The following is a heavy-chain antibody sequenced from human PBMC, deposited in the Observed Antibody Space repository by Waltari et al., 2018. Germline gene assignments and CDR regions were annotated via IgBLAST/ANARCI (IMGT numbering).Heavy chain of an antibody. CDR1: GFTFSSYA. V-gene: IGHV3-23*01. CDR2: ISGSGGST. D-gene: IGHD3-10*01. CDR3: AKDPDYYGSGILEYYYGMDV. Sequence: EVQLLESGGGLVQPGGSLRLSCAASGFTFSSYAMSWVRQAPGKGLGWVSAISGSGGSTYYADSVKGRFTISRDNSKNTLYLQMNSLRAEDTAVYYCAKDPDYYGSGILEYYYGMDVWGQGTTVTVSS. J-gene: IGHJ6*02.